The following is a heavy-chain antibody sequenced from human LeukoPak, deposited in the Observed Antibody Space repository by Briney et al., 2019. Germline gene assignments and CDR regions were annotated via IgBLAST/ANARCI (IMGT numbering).Heavy chain of an antibody. Sequence: SEILSLTCTVSGDSISSSRFYWAWIRQPPGKGLEWIGSILYTGRTFYNPSLKSRVTISVDTSKNQFSLRLGSVTASDTAVYYCARRDVGATIDYWGQGTLVTVSS. CDR2: ILYTGRT. D-gene: IGHD1-26*01. CDR1: GDSISSSRFY. CDR3: ARRDVGATIDY. J-gene: IGHJ4*02. V-gene: IGHV4-39*01.